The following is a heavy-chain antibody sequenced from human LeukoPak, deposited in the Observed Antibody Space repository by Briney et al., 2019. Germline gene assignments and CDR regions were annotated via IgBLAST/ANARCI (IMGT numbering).Heavy chain of an antibody. Sequence: TGGSPRLSCAASGFTFSSYWMSWVRQAPGKGLEWVANIKQDGSEKYYVDSVKGRFTISRDNAKNSLYLQMNSLRAEDTAVYYCARSTIRLWLPYYFDYWGQGTLVTVSS. V-gene: IGHV3-7*01. J-gene: IGHJ4*02. CDR3: ARSTIRLWLPYYFDY. D-gene: IGHD5-18*01. CDR2: IKQDGSEK. CDR1: GFTFSSYW.